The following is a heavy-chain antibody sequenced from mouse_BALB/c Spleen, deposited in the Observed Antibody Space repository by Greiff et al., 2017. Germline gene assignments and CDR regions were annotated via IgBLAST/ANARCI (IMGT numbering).Heavy chain of an antibody. CDR3: ARGYYGSSPWFAY. J-gene: IGHJ3*01. CDR2: FHPYNDDT. CDR1: GYTFTSYV. Sequence: QVQLQQSGPELVKPGASVKMSCKASGYTFTSYVMHWVKQKPGQGLEWIGNFHPYNDDTKYNEKFKGKAKLTVEKSSSTVYLELSRLTSDDSAVYYCARGYYGSSPWFAYWGQGTLVTVSA. D-gene: IGHD1-1*01. V-gene: IGHV1-47*01.